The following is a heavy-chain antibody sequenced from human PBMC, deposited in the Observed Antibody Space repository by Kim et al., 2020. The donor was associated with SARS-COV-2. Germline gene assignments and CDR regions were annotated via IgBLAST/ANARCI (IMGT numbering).Heavy chain of an antibody. CDR1: GYTFTSYG. CDR2: LIAYNGNT. V-gene: IGHV1-18*01. J-gene: IGHJ4*02. CDR3: ARVMDREMTFRY. D-gene: IGHD2-2*03. Sequence: ASVKVSCKASGYTFTSYGISWVRQAPGQGLEWIGCLIAYNGNTNYAQKLQGRVTMTTDTSTSTAYMELRSLRSDDTAVYYCARVMDREMTFRYWGQGTLVTVSS.